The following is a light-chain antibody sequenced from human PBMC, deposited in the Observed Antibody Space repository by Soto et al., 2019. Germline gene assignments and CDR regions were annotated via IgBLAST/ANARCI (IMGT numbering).Light chain of an antibody. CDR3: QQYGGSPNT. V-gene: IGKV3-20*01. CDR2: GAS. J-gene: IGKJ1*01. Sequence: LTYIPGTVSFSPGKRASLSCRARQSGNSSGLAGYQHKPGQVPSLFIYGASSRATGIPDRFRGSGSGTDFTLTISRLEPEDFAVYYCQQYGGSPNTLGQGTKVDSK. CDR1: QSGNSSG.